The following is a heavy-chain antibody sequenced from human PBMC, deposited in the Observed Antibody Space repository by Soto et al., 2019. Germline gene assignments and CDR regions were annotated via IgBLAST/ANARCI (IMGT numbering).Heavy chain of an antibody. J-gene: IGHJ4*02. CDR1: GFTFDDYA. V-gene: IGHV3-9*01. CDR3: AKAQRYSSGCFDY. Sequence: PGGSLRLSCAASGFTFDDYAMHWVRQAPGKGLEWVSGISWNSGSIGYADSVKGRFTISRDNAKNSLYLQMNSLRAEDTALYYCAKAQRYSSGCFDYWGQGTLVTVSS. D-gene: IGHD6-19*01. CDR2: ISWNSGSI.